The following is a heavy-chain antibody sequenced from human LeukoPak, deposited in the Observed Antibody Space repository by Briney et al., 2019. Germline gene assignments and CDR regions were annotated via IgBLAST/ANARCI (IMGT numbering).Heavy chain of an antibody. V-gene: IGHV3-30-3*01. D-gene: IGHD4-11*01. Sequence: GGSLRLSCAASGFTFSSYAMHWVRQAPGKGLEWVAVISYDGSNKYYADSVKGRFTISRDNSKNTLYLQMNSLRAEDTAVYYCARGPTTGGYYYYYGMDVWGQGTTVTVSS. J-gene: IGHJ6*02. CDR2: ISYDGSNK. CDR1: GFTFSSYA. CDR3: ARGPTTGGYYYYYGMDV.